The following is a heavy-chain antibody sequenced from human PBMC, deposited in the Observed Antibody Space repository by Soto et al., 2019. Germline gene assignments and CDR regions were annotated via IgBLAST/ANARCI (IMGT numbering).Heavy chain of an antibody. CDR2: IYHSGST. Sequence: PSETLSLTCSVSSGSISSSNWCSWVRQPPGKGLEWIGEIYHSGSTNYNPSLKSRVTISVDKSKNQFSLKLSSVTAADTAVYYCARDVKNSGYEGEDWGQGTLVTVSS. CDR3: ARDVKNSGYEGED. CDR1: SGSISSSNW. D-gene: IGHD5-12*01. V-gene: IGHV4-4*02. J-gene: IGHJ4*02.